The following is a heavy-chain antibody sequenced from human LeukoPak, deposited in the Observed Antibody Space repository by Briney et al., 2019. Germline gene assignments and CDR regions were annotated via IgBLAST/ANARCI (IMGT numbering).Heavy chain of an antibody. J-gene: IGHJ6*03. V-gene: IGHV3-30*02. CDR2: IRHDGGNK. CDR1: GFTFSNYG. D-gene: IGHD7-27*01. CDR3: AKDYRPGDDYFFYYMDV. Sequence: QAGGSLRLSCAASGFTFSNYGMNWIRQAPGKGLEWVTFIRHDGGNKYYADSVKGRFTISRDISTNTLYLQMSSLRPEDTAVYYCAKDYRPGDDYFFYYMDVWGKGTTVTVSS.